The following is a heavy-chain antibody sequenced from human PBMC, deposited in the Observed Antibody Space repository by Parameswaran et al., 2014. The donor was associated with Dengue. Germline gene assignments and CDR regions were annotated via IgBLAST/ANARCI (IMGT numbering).Heavy chain of an antibody. J-gene: IGHJ4*02. CDR3: ARDRGVLGELSPPHDY. D-gene: IGHD3-16*02. Sequence: VRQMPGKGLEWMGIINPSGGSTSYAQKFQGRVTMTRDTSTSTVYMELSSLRSEDTAVYYCARDRGVLGELSPPHDYWGQGTLVTVSS. V-gene: IGHV1-46*01. CDR2: INPSGGST.